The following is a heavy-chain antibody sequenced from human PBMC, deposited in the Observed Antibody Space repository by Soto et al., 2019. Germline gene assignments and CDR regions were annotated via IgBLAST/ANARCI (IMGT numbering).Heavy chain of an antibody. V-gene: IGHV4-31*02. CDR2: FYSSGSI. CDR1: GYFIGAGGYY. J-gene: IGHJ5*02. D-gene: IGHD6-19*01. Sequence: SETLSLTCFVSGYFIGAGGYYWSWIRHHPGKGLEWIGSFYSSGSIIYNPSLRSRVSISGDMSTNQFSMSLTSVTAADTARYYCARMYSSGSGWFHPWGQGTLVTVS. CDR3: ARMYSSGSGWFHP.